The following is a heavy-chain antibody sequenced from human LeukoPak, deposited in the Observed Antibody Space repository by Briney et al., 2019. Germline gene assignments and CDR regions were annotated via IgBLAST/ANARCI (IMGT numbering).Heavy chain of an antibody. CDR3: ARESIRSRAPGAY. V-gene: IGHV3-48*01. CDR2: ISSSSSTI. Sequence: PGGSLRLSCAASGFTFSSYSMNWVRQAPGKGLEWVSYISSSSSTIYYADSVKGRFTISRDNAKNSLYLQINSLRAEDTAVYYCARESIRSRAPGAYWGQGTLVTVSS. CDR1: GFTFSSYS. J-gene: IGHJ4*02. D-gene: IGHD2-2*02.